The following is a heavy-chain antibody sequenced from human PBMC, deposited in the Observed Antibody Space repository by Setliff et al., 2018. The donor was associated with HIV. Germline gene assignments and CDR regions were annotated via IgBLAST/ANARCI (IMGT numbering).Heavy chain of an antibody. V-gene: IGHV4-4*07. D-gene: IGHD6-6*01. CDR3: ASSLYSSSSFDY. CDR2: MYTSGGT. J-gene: IGHJ4*02. Sequence: SETLSLTCAASGYSISSDYYWSWIRQPAGKGLEWIGRMYTSGGTNYNPSLESRVTIAVDRSKNQFSLKLSSATAADTAVYYCASSLYSSSSFDYWGQGMLVTVSS. CDR1: GYSISSDYY.